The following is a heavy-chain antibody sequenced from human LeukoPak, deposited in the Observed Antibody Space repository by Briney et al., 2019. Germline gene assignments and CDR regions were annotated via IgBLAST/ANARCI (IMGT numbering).Heavy chain of an antibody. CDR3: ARDEIVVVITGAFDI. CDR2: ISYDGSNK. CDR1: GFTFSSYA. D-gene: IGHD3-22*01. V-gene: IGHV3-30*04. Sequence: GRSLRLSCAASGFTFSSYAMHWVRQAPGKGLEWVAVISYDGSNKYYADFVKGRFTISRDNSKNTLYLQMNSLRAEDTAVYYCARDEIVVVITGAFDIWGQGTMVTVSS. J-gene: IGHJ3*02.